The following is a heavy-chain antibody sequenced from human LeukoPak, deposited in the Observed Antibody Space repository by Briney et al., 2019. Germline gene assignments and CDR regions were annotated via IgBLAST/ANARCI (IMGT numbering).Heavy chain of an antibody. J-gene: IGHJ6*02. Sequence: GGSLRLSCAASGFTFRNYGMNWVRQAPGKGLEWVSSISSGSTYIDNADSLKGRFTISRDNAKNSLYLEMNSLRAEDTAVYYCARSKGGAQREYGMDVWGQGTTVTVSS. D-gene: IGHD6-25*01. CDR2: ISSGSTYI. CDR3: ARSKGGAQREYGMDV. V-gene: IGHV3-21*06. CDR1: GFTFRNYG.